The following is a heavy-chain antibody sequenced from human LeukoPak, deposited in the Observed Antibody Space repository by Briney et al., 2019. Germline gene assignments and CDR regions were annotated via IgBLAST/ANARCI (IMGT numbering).Heavy chain of an antibody. CDR1: GFTFSSYS. Sequence: GGSLRLSCAASGFTFSSYSMNWVRQAPGKGLEWVSSISSSSSYIYYADSVKGRFTISRDNSKNTLYLQMNSLRAEDTAVYYCARSNDFWSGNVDYWGQGTLATVSS. V-gene: IGHV3-21*01. CDR3: ARSNDFWSGNVDY. CDR2: ISSSSSYI. J-gene: IGHJ4*02. D-gene: IGHD3-3*01.